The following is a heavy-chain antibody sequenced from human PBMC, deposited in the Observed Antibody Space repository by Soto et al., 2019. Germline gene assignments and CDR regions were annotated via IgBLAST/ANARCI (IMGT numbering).Heavy chain of an antibody. D-gene: IGHD1-26*01. J-gene: IGHJ4*02. Sequence: QVQLVQSGAEVKKPGASVKVSCKTSGYTFTSYGISWVRQAPGQGLEWMGWISAYNGNTKYAQKVQGRVTMTTDTSTSTDYMELRILRSDDTAVYYCALSGNYGHFDSWGQGTLVTVSS. CDR3: ALSGNYGHFDS. V-gene: IGHV1-18*01. CDR1: GYTFTSYG. CDR2: ISAYNGNT.